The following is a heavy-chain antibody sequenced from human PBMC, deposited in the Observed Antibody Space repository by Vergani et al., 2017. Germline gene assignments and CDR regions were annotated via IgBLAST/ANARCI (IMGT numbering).Heavy chain of an antibody. Sequence: QVQLVQSGAEVKKPGSSVKVSCKASGGTFSSYAISWVRQAPGQGLEWMGGILPIFGTANYAQKFQGSVTITADESTSTAYMELSSLRSDDTAVYYCARMTHSSSWYWEAFDIWGQGTMVTVSS. CDR3: ARMTHSSSWYWEAFDI. CDR2: ILPIFGTA. D-gene: IGHD6-13*01. J-gene: IGHJ3*02. V-gene: IGHV1-69*01. CDR1: GGTFSSYA.